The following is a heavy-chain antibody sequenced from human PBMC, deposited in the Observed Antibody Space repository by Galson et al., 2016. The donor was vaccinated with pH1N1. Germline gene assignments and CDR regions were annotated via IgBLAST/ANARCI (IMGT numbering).Heavy chain of an antibody. J-gene: IGHJ6*02. Sequence: SLRLSCAASGFSFHDYTMHWVRQSPGKGLEWVSLVNWAGTSTYYADYVRGRFTVSRDNSKNSLYLQMNSLRSEDTALYYCAKEIQRGSYGMDVWGRGTTVTVSS. V-gene: IGHV3-43*01. CDR2: VNWAGTST. D-gene: IGHD3-16*01. CDR3: AKEIQRGSYGMDV. CDR1: GFSFHDYT.